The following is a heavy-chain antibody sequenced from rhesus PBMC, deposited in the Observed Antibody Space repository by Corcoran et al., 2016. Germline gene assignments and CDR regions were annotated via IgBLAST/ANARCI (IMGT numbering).Heavy chain of an antibody. Sequence: QVQLQESGPGLVKPSETLSLTSAVSGYSISSGYGWSWIRTHPGKGLEWIGYIGGSSGSTNYNPSLKSRVTISKDTSKNQFSLKLSSVTAADTAVYYCAREYCTGSGCRWDWGQGVLVTVSS. V-gene: IGHV4-127*01. D-gene: IGHD2-21*01. CDR3: AREYCTGSGCRWD. CDR1: GYSISSGYG. J-gene: IGHJ4*01. CDR2: IGGSSGST.